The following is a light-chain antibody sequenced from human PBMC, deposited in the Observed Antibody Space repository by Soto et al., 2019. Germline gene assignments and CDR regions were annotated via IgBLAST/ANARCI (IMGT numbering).Light chain of an antibody. V-gene: IGLV2-8*01. J-gene: IGLJ1*01. CDR2: EVN. CDR3: SSYAGGPYV. CDR1: SSDVGGYNY. Sequence: QSALTQPPSASGSPGQSVTISCTGTSSDVGGYNYVSWYQQHPGKAPKLMISEVNKRPSGVPDRFSGSKSGNTASLTVSGLQAEYEADYYCSSYAGGPYVFGTGTKVTVL.